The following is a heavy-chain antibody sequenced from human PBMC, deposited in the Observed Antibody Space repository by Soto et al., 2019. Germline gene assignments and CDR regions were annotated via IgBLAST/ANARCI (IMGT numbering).Heavy chain of an antibody. CDR1: GFTFTDYY. V-gene: IGHV1-2*04. CDR3: ARAGAPFYRYYYYGMDV. J-gene: IGHJ6*02. D-gene: IGHD3-16*02. CDR2: INLNSGGT. Sequence: ASVKVSCKASGFTFTDYYMHWVRQAPGQGLQWMGWINLNSGGTNYAQNFEGWVTMTRDTSISTVYMELSRLRSDDTAVYYCARAGAPFYRYYYYGMDVWGQGTMVTVSS.